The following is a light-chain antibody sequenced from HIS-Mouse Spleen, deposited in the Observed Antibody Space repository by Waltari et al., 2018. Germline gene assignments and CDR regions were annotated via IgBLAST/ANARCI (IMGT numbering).Light chain of an antibody. Sequence: QSALTQPRSVSGSPGQSVTIPCTGTSSYVGGYNFFPWYQQHPGKAPKLMIYDVSKRPSGVPDRFSGSKSGNTASLTISGLQAEDEADYYCCSYAGSYTYVFGTGTKVTVL. J-gene: IGLJ1*01. CDR2: DVS. CDR3: CSYAGSYTYV. V-gene: IGLV2-11*01. CDR1: SSYVGGYNF.